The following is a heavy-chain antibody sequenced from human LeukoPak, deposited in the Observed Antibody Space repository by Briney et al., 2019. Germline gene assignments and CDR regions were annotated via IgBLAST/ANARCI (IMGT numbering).Heavy chain of an antibody. V-gene: IGHV3-48*03. D-gene: IGHD3-16*01. CDR2: ISSSGSTI. Sequence: GGSLRLSCTASGFTFSSYEMNWVPQAPGKGLEWVSYISSSGSTIYYADSVKGRFTMSRDNAKNSLYLQMNSLRAEDTAVYYCARDLGGRGSYYFDYWGQGTLVTVSS. CDR3: ARDLGGRGSYYFDY. CDR1: GFTFSSYE. J-gene: IGHJ4*02.